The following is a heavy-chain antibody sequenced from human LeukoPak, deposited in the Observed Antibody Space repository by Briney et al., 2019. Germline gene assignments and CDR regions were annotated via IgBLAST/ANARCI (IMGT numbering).Heavy chain of an antibody. CDR1: GFTVSSNY. CDR3: ARDNAPYTSSSSGLGLFDY. CDR2: ICSGPVT. J-gene: IGHJ4*02. V-gene: IGHV3-53*01. D-gene: IGHD6-6*01. Sequence: GGSLRLSCTASGFTVSSNYMSWVRQAPGKGLEWVSVICSGPVTYYADSVKGRFTISRDNSKNTLYLQMNSLRAEDTAVYYCARDNAPYTSSSSGLGLFDYWGQGTLVTVSS.